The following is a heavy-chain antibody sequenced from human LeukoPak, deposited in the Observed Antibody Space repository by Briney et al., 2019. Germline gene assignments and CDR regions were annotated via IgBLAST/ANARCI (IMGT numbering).Heavy chain of an antibody. CDR1: GGSFSGYY. V-gene: IGHV4-34*09. D-gene: IGHD4-17*01. Sequence: PSETLSLTCAVYGGSFSGYYWSWIRQPPGKGLEWIGEINHSGSTYYNPSLKSRVTISVDTSKNRFSLKLSSVTAADTAVYYCARDRDGDYGFDYWGQGTLVTVSS. CDR3: ARDRDGDYGFDY. CDR2: INHSGST. J-gene: IGHJ4*02.